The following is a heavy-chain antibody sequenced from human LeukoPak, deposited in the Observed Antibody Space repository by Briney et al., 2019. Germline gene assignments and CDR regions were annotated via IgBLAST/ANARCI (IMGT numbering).Heavy chain of an antibody. CDR1: GFTFIDYG. CDR3: AKDKVPDGRWEVDS. D-gene: IGHD1-26*01. J-gene: IGHJ4*02. CDR2: IWSDATNA. V-gene: IGHV3-33*06. Sequence: PGGSLRLSCAASGFTFIDYGMHWVRQAPGKGLEWVAIIWSDATNAYYADSVKGRFTISRDNSKNTVSLQMNSLRAEDTAVYYCAKDKVPDGRWEVDSWGQGTLVTVSS.